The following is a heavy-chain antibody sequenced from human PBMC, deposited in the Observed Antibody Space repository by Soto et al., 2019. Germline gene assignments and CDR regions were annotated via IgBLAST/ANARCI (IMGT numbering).Heavy chain of an antibody. CDR3: ARETSNYYYYYVMDV. Sequence: ASVKVSCKASGYTFTGYYMHWVRQAPGQGLEWTGWINPNSGGTNYAQKFQGWVTMTRDTSISTAYMELSRLRSDDTAVYYCARETSNYYYYYVMDVWGQGTTVTVSS. CDR2: INPNSGGT. CDR1: GYTFTGYY. V-gene: IGHV1-2*04. J-gene: IGHJ6*02.